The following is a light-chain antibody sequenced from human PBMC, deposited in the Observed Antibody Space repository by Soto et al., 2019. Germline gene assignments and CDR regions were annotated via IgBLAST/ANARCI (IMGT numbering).Light chain of an antibody. CDR2: AAS. Sequence: EIVLTQSPVTVSLSPGERATLSCRASRSFASSYLGWYQQKPGQAPRLLIYAASTRATGIPDRFSGSGSATEFTLTISRLEPEDSAVYYCQHYDSSPPYTFGQGTKLEIK. J-gene: IGKJ2*01. CDR3: QHYDSSPPYT. CDR1: RSFASSY. V-gene: IGKV3-20*01.